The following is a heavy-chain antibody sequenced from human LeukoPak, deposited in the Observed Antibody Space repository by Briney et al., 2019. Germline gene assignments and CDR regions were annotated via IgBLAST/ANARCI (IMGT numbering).Heavy chain of an antibody. V-gene: IGHV4-4*07. CDR1: GGSISSYY. CDR2: IYTSGST. Sequence: SETLSLTCTVSGGSISSYYWSWIRQPAGKGLEWIGRIYTSGSTNYNPSLKSRVTMSVDTSKNQFSLKLSFVTAADTAVYYCAREWGITGTPQQKYYYYYYGMDVWGQGTTVTVSS. D-gene: IGHD1-7*01. J-gene: IGHJ6*02. CDR3: AREWGITGTPQQKYYYYYYGMDV.